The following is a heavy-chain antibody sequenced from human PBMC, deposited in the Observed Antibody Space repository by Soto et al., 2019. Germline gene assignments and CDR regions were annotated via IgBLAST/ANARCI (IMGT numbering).Heavy chain of an antibody. CDR3: TRTGGLKGSGGDSDY. Sequence: EVQLVESGGGLVQPGGSLRLSCAASGFTFSSYSMNWVRQAPGKGLEWVSYISSSSSTIYYADSVKGRFTISRDNAKNSLYLQMNSLRAEDTAVYYCTRTGGLKGSGGDSDYWGQGTLVTVSS. CDR1: GFTFSSYS. J-gene: IGHJ4*02. D-gene: IGHD2-15*01. CDR2: ISSSSSTI. V-gene: IGHV3-48*01.